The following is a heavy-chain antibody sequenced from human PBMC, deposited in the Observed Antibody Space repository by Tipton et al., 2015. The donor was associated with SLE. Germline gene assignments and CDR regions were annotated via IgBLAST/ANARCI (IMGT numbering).Heavy chain of an antibody. CDR1: GGSISSYY. CDR3: ARGADSGSYKAPGY. J-gene: IGHJ4*02. Sequence: TLSLTCTVSGGSISSYYWSWIRQPAGKGLEWIGRIYTSGSTNYNPSLKSRVTISVDTSKNQFSLKLSSVTAADTAVYYCARGADSGSYKAPGYWGQGTLVTVSS. CDR2: IYTSGST. V-gene: IGHV4-4*07. D-gene: IGHD1-26*01.